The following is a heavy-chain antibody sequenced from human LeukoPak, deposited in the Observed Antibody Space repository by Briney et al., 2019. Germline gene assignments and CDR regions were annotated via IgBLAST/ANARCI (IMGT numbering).Heavy chain of an antibody. V-gene: IGHV3-21*01. J-gene: IGHJ3*02. CDR3: ARDKLIHACDI. Sequence: GGSLRDSRAASGFTVRSNYRSSVRQAPGKGLEWVSSIYSTTTYIYYADSVKGRFTISRDNAENSLYLQMNSLRAEDTAVYYCARDKLIHACDIWGHGKMVTVSS. D-gene: IGHD5-24*01. CDR1: GFTVRSNY. CDR2: IYSTTTYI.